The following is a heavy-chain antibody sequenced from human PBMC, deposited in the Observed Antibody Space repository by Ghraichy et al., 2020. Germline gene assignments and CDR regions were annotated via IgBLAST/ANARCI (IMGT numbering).Heavy chain of an antibody. J-gene: IGHJ6*02. D-gene: IGHD2/OR15-2a*01. Sequence: GGSLRLSCVASGFSFSNAWMNWVRQAPGKRLEWVGHIKTKSEGETTGYAAPVKGRFAISRDDSKNTLYLRMNSLKSDDTAIYYCVSDTIAVWGQGTTVTVSS. CDR2: IKTKSEGETT. CDR3: VSDTIAV. V-gene: IGHV3-15*07. CDR1: GFSFSNAW.